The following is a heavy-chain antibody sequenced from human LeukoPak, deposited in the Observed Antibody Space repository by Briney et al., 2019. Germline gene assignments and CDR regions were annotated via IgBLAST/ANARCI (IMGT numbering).Heavy chain of an antibody. CDR2: IYPGDSDT. CDR1: GYSFTSYW. CDR3: ARQKYYGDSPVGMDV. J-gene: IGHJ6*02. D-gene: IGHD4-17*01. Sequence: GESLKISCKGSGYSFTSYWIGWVLQMPGKGLEWMVIIYPGDSDTRYSPSFQGQVTISADKSISTAYLQWSSLKASDTAIYYCARQKYYGDSPVGMDVWGQGTTVTVFS. V-gene: IGHV5-51*01.